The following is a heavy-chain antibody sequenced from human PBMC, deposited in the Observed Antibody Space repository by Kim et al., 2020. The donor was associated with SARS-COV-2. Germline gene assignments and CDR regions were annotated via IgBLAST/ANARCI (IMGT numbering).Heavy chain of an antibody. CDR1: GYTFTSYG. CDR2: ISAYNGNT. D-gene: IGHD2-2*01. J-gene: IGHJ6*02. V-gene: IGHV1-18*01. Sequence: ASVKVSCKASGYTFTSYGISWVRQAPGQGLEWMGWISAYNGNTNYAQKLQGRVTMTTDTSTSTAYMELRSLRSDDTAVYYCARDTRGYCSSTSCSAYYYYGMDVWGQGTTVTVSS. CDR3: ARDTRGYCSSTSCSAYYYYGMDV.